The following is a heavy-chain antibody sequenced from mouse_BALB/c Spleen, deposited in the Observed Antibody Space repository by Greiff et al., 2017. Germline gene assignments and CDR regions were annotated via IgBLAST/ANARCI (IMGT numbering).Heavy chain of an antibody. CDR2: IDPANGNT. CDR1: GFNIKDTY. CDR3: ASYYGYLDY. J-gene: IGHJ2*01. D-gene: IGHD1-1*01. V-gene: IGHV14-3*02. Sequence: EVKLVESGAELVKPGASVKLSCTASGFNIKDTYMHWVKQRPEQGLEWIGRIDPANGNTKYDPKFQGKATITADTSSNTAYLQLSSLTSEDTAVYYCASYYGYLDYWGQGTTLTVSS.